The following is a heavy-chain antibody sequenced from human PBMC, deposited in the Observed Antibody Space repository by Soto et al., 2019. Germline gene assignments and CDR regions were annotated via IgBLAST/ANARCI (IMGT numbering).Heavy chain of an antibody. D-gene: IGHD1-7*01. CDR3: ATDPLLTGTTYY. Sequence: SXKVSCKVSGYTXSELSMHLVRQAPGKGLEWIGGFDPEDCETICAQKFQGRFTMTEDTSTDTAYMDMSSLRSEDKAVYYCATDPLLTGTTYYWGQGTLGTVS. J-gene: IGHJ4*02. CDR2: FDPEDCET. V-gene: IGHV1-24*01. CDR1: GYTXSELS.